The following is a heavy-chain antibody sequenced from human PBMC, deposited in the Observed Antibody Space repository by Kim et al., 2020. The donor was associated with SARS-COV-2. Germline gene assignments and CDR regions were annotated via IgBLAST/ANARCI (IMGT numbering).Heavy chain of an antibody. CDR2: MSGGGGST. CDR1: GFTFSNYA. J-gene: IGHJ6*02. D-gene: IGHD1-1*01. V-gene: IGHV3-23*01. Sequence: GGSLRLSCVASGFTFSNYAMSWVRQAPGKGLEWVSTMSGGGGSTYYAASVKGRFTISRDYSKNTLYLQMNTLGADDTAIYYCAKVLNWNDGRGMDAWGQGTTGTVSS. CDR3: AKVLNWNDGRGMDA.